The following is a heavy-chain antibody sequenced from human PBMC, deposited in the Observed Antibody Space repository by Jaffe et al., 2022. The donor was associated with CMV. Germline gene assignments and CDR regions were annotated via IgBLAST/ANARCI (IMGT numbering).Heavy chain of an antibody. Sequence: QVQLVQSGAEVKKPGSSVKVSCKASGGTFSSYAISWVRQAPGQGLEWMGRIIPILGIANYAQKFQGRVTITADKSTSTAYMELSSLRSEDTAVYYCARPGCYYDSSHGCGRDYYYMDVWGKGTTVTVSS. J-gene: IGHJ6*03. V-gene: IGHV1-69*09. CDR1: GGTFSSYA. D-gene: IGHD3-22*01. CDR2: IIPILGIA. CDR3: ARPGCYYDSSHGCGRDYYYMDV.